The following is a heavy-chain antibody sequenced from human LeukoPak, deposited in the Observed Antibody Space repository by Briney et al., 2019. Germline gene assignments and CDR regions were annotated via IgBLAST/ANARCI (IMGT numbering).Heavy chain of an antibody. D-gene: IGHD4-17*01. CDR1: GVSISSYY. CDR3: ARDRPYGSSTHGAFDI. V-gene: IGHV4-59*12. J-gene: IGHJ3*02. Sequence: SETLSLTCTVSGVSISSYYWSWIRQPPGKGLEWIGYIYYSGSTNYNPSLKSRVTISVDTSKNQFSLKLSSVTAADTAVYYCARDRPYGSSTHGAFDIWGQGTMVTVSS. CDR2: IYYSGST.